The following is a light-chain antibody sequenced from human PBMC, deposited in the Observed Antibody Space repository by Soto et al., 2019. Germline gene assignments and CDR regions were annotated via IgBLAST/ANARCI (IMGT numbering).Light chain of an antibody. CDR1: SSNIGSNT. J-gene: IGLJ1*01. V-gene: IGLV1-44*01. CDR3: SAWDNSLNGYV. Sequence: QAVVTQPLSASASPGQRATISCSGGSSNIGSNTVAWYQHLPGTAPPRLIFTAGQRPSGVPGRFSGSKSGTSASLAISGLQSEDEGDYYCSAWDNSLNGYVFGPGTKLTVL. CDR2: TAG.